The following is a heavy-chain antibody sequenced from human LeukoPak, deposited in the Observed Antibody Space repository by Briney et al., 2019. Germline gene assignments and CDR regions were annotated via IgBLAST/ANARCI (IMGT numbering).Heavy chain of an antibody. CDR2: ISAYNGNT. V-gene: IGHV1-18*01. CDR1: GYTFTSYG. CDR3: ARFGARYCSSTSCLDY. D-gene: IGHD2-2*01. Sequence: ASVKVSCKASGYTFTSYGISWVRQAPGQGLEWMGWISAYNGNTNYAQKLQGRVTMTTDTSTSTAYMELRSLRSDDTAVYYCARFGARYCSSTSCLDYWGQGTLVTVSS. J-gene: IGHJ4*02.